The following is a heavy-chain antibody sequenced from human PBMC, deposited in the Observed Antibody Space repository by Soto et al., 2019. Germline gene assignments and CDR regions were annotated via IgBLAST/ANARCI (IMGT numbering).Heavy chain of an antibody. CDR3: ARGTNSPYLCLGKLPIWPYYYGMDV. CDR1: GYTFTSYY. D-gene: IGHD3-10*01. CDR2: INPSGGST. J-gene: IGHJ6*01. V-gene: IGHV1-46*01. Sequence: ASVKVSCKASGYTFTSYYMHWVRQAPGQGLEWMGIINPSGGSTSYAQKFQGRVTMTRDTSTSTVYMELSSLRSEDTAVYYCARGTNSPYLCLGKLPIWPYYYGMDVWGQGTTVIVTS.